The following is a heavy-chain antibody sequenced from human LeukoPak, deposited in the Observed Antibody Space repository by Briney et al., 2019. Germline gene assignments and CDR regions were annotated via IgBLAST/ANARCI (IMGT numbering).Heavy chain of an antibody. CDR1: GFTVRSNY. Sequence: PGGSLRLSCAASGFTVRSNYMSWVRQAPGKGLEWVSVIYSGGSTYYADSVKGRFTISRDNSKNTLYLQMNSLRAEDTAVYYCAREGYYDSRPIDYWGQGTLVTVSS. D-gene: IGHD3-22*01. CDR2: IYSGGST. V-gene: IGHV3-66*01. CDR3: AREGYYDSRPIDY. J-gene: IGHJ4*02.